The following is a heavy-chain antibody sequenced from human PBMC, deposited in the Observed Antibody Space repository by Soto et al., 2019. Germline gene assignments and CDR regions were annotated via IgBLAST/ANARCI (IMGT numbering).Heavy chain of an antibody. Sequence: GGSLRLSCAASGFTFSSYWMHWVRQAPGKGLVWVSRINSDGSSTSYADSVKGRFTISRDNAKNTLYLQMNSLRAEDTAVYYCVRTSLVVAAATREDYWGQGTLVTVPS. J-gene: IGHJ4*02. D-gene: IGHD2-15*01. CDR1: GFTFSSYW. CDR2: INSDGSST. CDR3: VRTSLVVAAATREDY. V-gene: IGHV3-74*01.